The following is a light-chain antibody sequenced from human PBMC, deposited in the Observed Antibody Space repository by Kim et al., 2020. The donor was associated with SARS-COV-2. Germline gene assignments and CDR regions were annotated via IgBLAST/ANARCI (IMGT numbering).Light chain of an antibody. J-gene: IGKJ5*01. CDR3: QQRTNWLPIT. CDR1: QSVSNY. V-gene: IGKV3-11*01. CDR2: DAS. Sequence: SPGERATLSCRASQSVSNYLAWYQQKPGQAPRRLIYDASNRTTGIPARFSGSGSGTDFALTISSLEPEDFAVYYCQQRTNWLPITFGQGTRLEIK.